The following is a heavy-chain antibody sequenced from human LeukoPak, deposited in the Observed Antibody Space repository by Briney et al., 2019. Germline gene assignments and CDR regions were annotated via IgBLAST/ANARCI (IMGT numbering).Heavy chain of an antibody. Sequence: PSETLSLTCAVYGGSFSGYYWSWIRQPPGKGLEWIGEINHSGSTNYNPSLKSRVTISVDTSKNQFSLKLSSVTAADTAVYYCARGELRFLEWLSYWGQGTLVTVSS. J-gene: IGHJ4*02. CDR2: INHSGST. D-gene: IGHD3-3*01. V-gene: IGHV4-34*01. CDR1: GGSFSGYY. CDR3: ARGELRFLEWLSY.